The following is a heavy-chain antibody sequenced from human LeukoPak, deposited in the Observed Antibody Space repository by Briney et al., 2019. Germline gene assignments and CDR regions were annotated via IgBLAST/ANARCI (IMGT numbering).Heavy chain of an antibody. D-gene: IGHD1-20*01. CDR3: ARHISGATKELSAFDI. Sequence: KPSETLSLACTVSGGSISSYYWSWIRQPPGKGLEWIGYIYYSGSTNYNPSLKSRITISVDTSKNQFSLTLTSVTAADTAVYYCARHISGATKELSAFDIWGQGTMVNVSS. CDR1: GGSISSYY. V-gene: IGHV4-59*08. CDR2: IYYSGST. J-gene: IGHJ3*02.